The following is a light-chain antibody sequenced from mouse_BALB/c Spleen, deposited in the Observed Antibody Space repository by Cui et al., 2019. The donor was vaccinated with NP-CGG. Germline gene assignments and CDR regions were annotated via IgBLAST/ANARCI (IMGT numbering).Light chain of an antibody. CDR1: TGAVTTSNY. CDR2: GTN. J-gene: IGLJ1*01. V-gene: IGLV1*01. CDR3: ALWYSNHWV. Sequence: QLFLTQESAPNTSPGETVTLTCRSSTGAVTTSNYANWVQEKPDHLFTGLIGGTNNRAPGVPARFSGSLIGDKAALTITGAQTEDEAIYFCALWYSNHWVFGGGTKLTVL.